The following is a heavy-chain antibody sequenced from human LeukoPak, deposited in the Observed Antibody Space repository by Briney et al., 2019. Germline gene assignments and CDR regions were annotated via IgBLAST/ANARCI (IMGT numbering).Heavy chain of an antibody. CDR2: ISAYIGNT. J-gene: IGHJ6*02. V-gene: IGHV1-18*01. CDR1: GYTFTSYG. CDR3: AGYYDSSGYAHRENYYYYYGMDV. Sequence: ASVKVSCKASGYTFTSYGISWVREAPGQGLEWMGWISAYIGNTNYAQKLQGRVTMTTDTSTSTAYIELRSLRSDDTAVYYCAGYYDSSGYAHRENYYYYYGMDVWGQGTTVTVSS. D-gene: IGHD3-22*01.